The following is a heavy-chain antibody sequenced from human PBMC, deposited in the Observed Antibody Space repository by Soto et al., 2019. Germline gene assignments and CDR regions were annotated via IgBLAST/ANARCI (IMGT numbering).Heavy chain of an antibody. D-gene: IGHD3-22*01. CDR2: IYYSGST. CDR1: GGSISSGGYY. Sequence: QVQLQESGPGLVKPSQTLSLTCTVSGGSISSGGYYWSWIRQHPGKGLEWIGYIYYSGSTYYNPSLKSRVTISVDTSKNQFSMKLSSVTAADTAVYYCARDPHYYDSSGRPRAAFDIWGQGTMVTVSS. J-gene: IGHJ3*02. V-gene: IGHV4-31*03. CDR3: ARDPHYYDSSGRPRAAFDI.